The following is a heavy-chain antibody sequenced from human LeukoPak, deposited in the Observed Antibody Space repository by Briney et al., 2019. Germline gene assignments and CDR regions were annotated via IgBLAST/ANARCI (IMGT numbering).Heavy chain of an antibody. D-gene: IGHD2-21*01. V-gene: IGHV3-9*01. J-gene: IGHJ4*02. CDR1: GFTFDDYA. CDR3: ARGSDNYGGYVDY. Sequence: GGSLRLSCAASGFTFDDYAMHWVRQAPGKGLEWVSGISWNSGSIGYADSVKGRFTISRDNAKSSLYLQMNSLRAEDTAVYYCARGSDNYGGYVDYWGQGTLVTVSS. CDR2: ISWNSGSI.